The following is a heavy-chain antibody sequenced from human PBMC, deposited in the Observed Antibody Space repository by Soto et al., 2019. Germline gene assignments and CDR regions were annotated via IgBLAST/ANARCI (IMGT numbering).Heavy chain of an antibody. CDR3: ARGGNWFDP. V-gene: IGHV3-7*05. D-gene: IGHD3-10*01. Sequence: EVQLVESGGAQVQPGGSLRLSCAASGFTFTNYWMAWVRQAPGKGLEWVAHIDQGGGEKYYVDSVKGRFTISRDNAKNSLYLQMNSLRAEDTALYYCARGGNWFDPWGQGTLVTVSS. CDR2: IDQGGGEK. J-gene: IGHJ5*02. CDR1: GFTFTNYW.